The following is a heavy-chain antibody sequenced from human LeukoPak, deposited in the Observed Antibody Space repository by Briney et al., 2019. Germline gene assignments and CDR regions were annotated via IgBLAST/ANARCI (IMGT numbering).Heavy chain of an antibody. D-gene: IGHD3-3*01. CDR3: SRDQSNYDFWSGYYLDWFDP. J-gene: IGHJ5*02. Sequence: GGSLRLSCAASGFTFSSYNMNWVRQAPGKGLEWVSSISSSSSYIYYADSVKGRFTISRDNAKNSLYLQMNSLRAEDTAVYYYSRDQSNYDFWSGYYLDWFDPWGQGTLVTVSS. V-gene: IGHV3-21*01. CDR1: GFTFSSYN. CDR2: ISSSSSYI.